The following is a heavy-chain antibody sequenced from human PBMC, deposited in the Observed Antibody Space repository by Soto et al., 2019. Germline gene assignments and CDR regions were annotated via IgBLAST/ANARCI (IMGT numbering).Heavy chain of an antibody. CDR1: GFTFSNAW. D-gene: IGHD6-13*01. CDR3: TTDLFAITSGYSSSWSLGAFDI. J-gene: IGHJ3*02. CDR2: IKSKTDGGTT. V-gene: IGHV3-15*01. Sequence: GESLKISCAASGFTFSNAWMSWVRQAPGKGLEWVGRIKSKTDGGTTDYAAPVKGRFTISRDDSKNTLYLQMNSLKTEDTAVYYCTTDLFAITSGYSSSWSLGAFDIWGQGTMVTVSS.